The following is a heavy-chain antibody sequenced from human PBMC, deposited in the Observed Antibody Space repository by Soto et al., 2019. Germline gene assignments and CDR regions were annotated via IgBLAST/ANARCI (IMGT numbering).Heavy chain of an antibody. V-gene: IGHV1-69*01. J-gene: IGHJ3*02. D-gene: IGHD2-2*02. CDR3: ARVGCSSTSCYTTGNDAFDI. CDR1: GGTFSSYA. CDR2: IIPIFGTA. Sequence: QVQLVQSGAEVKKPGSSVNVSCKASGGTFSSYAISGVRQAPGQGLEWMGGIIPIFGTANYAQKFQGRVTITADESTSTAYMELSSLRSEDTAVYYCARVGCSSTSCYTTGNDAFDIWGQGTMVTVSS.